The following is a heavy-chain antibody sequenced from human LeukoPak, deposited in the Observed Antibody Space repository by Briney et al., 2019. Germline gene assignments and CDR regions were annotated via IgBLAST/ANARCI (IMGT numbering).Heavy chain of an antibody. CDR2: ISSSSSYI. J-gene: IGHJ4*02. CDR1: GFTFNSYT. D-gene: IGHD5-18*01. V-gene: IGHV3-21*01. Sequence: GRSLRRSCAASGFTFNSYTMNWVRQAPGKGLECLSSISSSSSYIYYADSVKGRFTISRDNAKHSLYLQMNSLRAEDTAVYYCARQGYSYGGFDYWGQGTLVTVSS. CDR3: ARQGYSYGGFDY.